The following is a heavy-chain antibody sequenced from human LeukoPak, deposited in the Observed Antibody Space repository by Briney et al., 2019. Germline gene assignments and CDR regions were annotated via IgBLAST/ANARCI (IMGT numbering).Heavy chain of an antibody. CDR2: MNPNSGDT. D-gene: IGHD3-10*01. V-gene: IGHV1-2*02. J-gene: IGHJ4*02. CDR3: ARMSSGHYYGSQYYFDY. CDR1: GYTFSGFY. Sequence: ASVKVSCKASGYTFSGFYMHWVRQAPGQGLEWMGWMNPNSGDTKYAPKFQGRVTMTRDMSISTAYMEVNRLTSDDTAVYYCARMSSGHYYGSQYYFDYWGQGTLVTVSS.